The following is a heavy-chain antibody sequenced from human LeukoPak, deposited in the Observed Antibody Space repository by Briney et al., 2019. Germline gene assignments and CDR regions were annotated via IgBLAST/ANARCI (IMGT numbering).Heavy chain of an antibody. V-gene: IGHV4-59*08. CDR2: IFHTGTA. J-gene: IGHJ4*02. CDR3: ASQVHWAAALDS. Sequence: PSETLSLTCNVSSGSMTSYYWSWIRQPPGRGLEWIGYIFHTGTATYNPSLKSRFTMSVDTSQKQFSLKVTSVTAADTAVYYCASQVHWAAALDSWGQGTLVCVSS. D-gene: IGHD6-13*01. CDR1: SGSMTSYY.